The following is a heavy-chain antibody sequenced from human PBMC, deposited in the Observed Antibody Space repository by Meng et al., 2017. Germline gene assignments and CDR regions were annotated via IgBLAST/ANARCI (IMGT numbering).Heavy chain of an antibody. V-gene: IGHV1-69*13. CDR2: IIPIFGTA. J-gene: IGHJ6*02. Sequence: SVKVSCKASGGTFSSYAISWVRQAPGQGLEWMGGIIPIFGTANYAQKFQGRVTITADESTSTAYMELSSLRPEDTAVYYCATPTKAAAGKNDYYYGMDVWGQGTTVTVSS. CDR1: GGTFSSYA. CDR3: ATPTKAAAGKNDYYYGMDV. D-gene: IGHD6-13*01.